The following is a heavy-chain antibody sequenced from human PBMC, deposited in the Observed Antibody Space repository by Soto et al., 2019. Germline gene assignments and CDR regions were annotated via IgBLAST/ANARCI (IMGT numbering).Heavy chain of an antibody. D-gene: IGHD2-15*01. J-gene: IGHJ4*02. Sequence: KSSETLSLTCTVSGDSINSGGYYWSWIRQHPGKGLEWIGYIYYSGTTYYGPSLESRTTISLDASKNQFSLKLSSVTAADTALYYCARVKGQGYPYCFDYWGQGTLVTVSS. CDR2: IYYSGTT. CDR3: ARVKGQGYPYCFDY. V-gene: IGHV4-31*03. CDR1: GDSINSGGYY.